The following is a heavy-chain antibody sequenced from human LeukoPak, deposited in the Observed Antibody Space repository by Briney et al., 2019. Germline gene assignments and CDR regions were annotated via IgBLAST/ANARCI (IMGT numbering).Heavy chain of an antibody. CDR1: GFTFSSYA. V-gene: IGHV3-23*01. CDR2: ISGSGGST. J-gene: IGHJ4*02. Sequence: GGSLRLSCAASGFTFSSYAMSWVRQAPGKGLEWVSAISGSGGSTYYADSVKGRFTISRDNSKNTLYLQMNSLRAEDTAVYYCAKHPSYGSGSYSGHVDYWGQGTLVTVSS. CDR3: AKHPSYGSGSYSGHVDY. D-gene: IGHD3-10*01.